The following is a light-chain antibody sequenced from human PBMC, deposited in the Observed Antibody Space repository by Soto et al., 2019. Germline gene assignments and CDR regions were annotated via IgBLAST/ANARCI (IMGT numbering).Light chain of an antibody. Sequence: QSVLTQPASVSGSPGQSITISCTGTSSDVGGYYSVSWYQQHPGKAPKLMIYDVTNRPSGVSNRYSGSKSGNTASLTISGLQAEDEAAYYCSSYTSSSTDVFGTGTKLTVL. V-gene: IGLV2-14*01. J-gene: IGLJ1*01. CDR1: SSDVGGYYS. CDR2: DVT. CDR3: SSYTSSSTDV.